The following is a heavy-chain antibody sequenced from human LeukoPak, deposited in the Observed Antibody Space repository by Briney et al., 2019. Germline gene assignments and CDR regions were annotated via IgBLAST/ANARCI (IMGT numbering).Heavy chain of an antibody. J-gene: IGHJ4*02. CDR1: GFSFSTYA. D-gene: IGHD2-2*01. V-gene: IGHV3-23*01. Sequence: PGGSLRLSCAASGFSFSTYAMTWVRQAPGMGLESVAAISDSGGYTYYADSVKGRFTISRDTAKKTLYLQMNSLRAEDTAVYYCAKALEKDIVVVPAVMDYWGQGTLVTVSS. CDR3: AKALEKDIVVVPAVMDY. CDR2: ISDSGGYT.